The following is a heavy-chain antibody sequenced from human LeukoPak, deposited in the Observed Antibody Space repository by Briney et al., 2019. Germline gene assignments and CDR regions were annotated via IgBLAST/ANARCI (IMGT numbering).Heavy chain of an antibody. Sequence: SETLSLTCTVSGGSISNYFWSWIRQAPGKGLEYIGFIYYSGNTNYNPSFKSRVTISVDTSKKQFSLKLSSVTAADTAVYYCARDGYSSSRNAFDIWGQGTMVTVSS. CDR3: ARDGYSSSRNAFDI. V-gene: IGHV4-59*01. CDR1: GGSISNYF. CDR2: IYYSGNT. D-gene: IGHD6-13*01. J-gene: IGHJ3*02.